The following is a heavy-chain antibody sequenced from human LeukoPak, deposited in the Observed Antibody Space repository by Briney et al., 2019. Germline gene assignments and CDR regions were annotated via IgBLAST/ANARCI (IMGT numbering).Heavy chain of an antibody. Sequence: SETLSLTCTVAGGSISSYYCNWIRQPPGQGLEWIGYIYYSGSTNYNPSLKSRVTISMDPSKNHFSLKLSSVTAADTAVYYCASALASFDRYFDRWGRGTLVTVSS. CDR3: ASALASFDRYFDR. CDR1: GGSISSYY. V-gene: IGHV4-59*08. CDR2: IYYSGST. J-gene: IGHJ2*01.